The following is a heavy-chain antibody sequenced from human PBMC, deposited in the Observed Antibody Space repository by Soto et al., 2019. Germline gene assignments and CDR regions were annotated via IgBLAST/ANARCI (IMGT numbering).Heavy chain of an antibody. CDR2: INHSGST. V-gene: IGHV4-34*01. J-gene: IGHJ4*02. Sequence: SETLSLTCAVYGGSFSGYYWSWIRQPPGKGLEWIGEINHSGSTNYNPSLKSRVTISVDTSKNQFSLKLSSVTAADTAVYYCARGSHCSGGSCYSDYWGQGTLVTVSS. CDR1: GGSFSGYY. D-gene: IGHD2-15*01. CDR3: ARGSHCSGGSCYSDY.